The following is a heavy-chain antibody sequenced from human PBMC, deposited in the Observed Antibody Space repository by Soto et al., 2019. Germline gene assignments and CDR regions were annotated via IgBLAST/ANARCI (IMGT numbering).Heavy chain of an antibody. V-gene: IGHV1-69*13. CDR1: GGTFSSYA. Sequence: GASVKVSCKASGGTFSSYAISWVRQAPGQGLEWMGGIIPIFGTANYAQKFQGRVTITADESTSTAYMELSSLRSEDTAVYYCARCLVATIFGLDYWGQGTLVTVSS. CDR3: ARCLVATIFGLDY. CDR2: IIPIFGTA. D-gene: IGHD5-12*01. J-gene: IGHJ4*02.